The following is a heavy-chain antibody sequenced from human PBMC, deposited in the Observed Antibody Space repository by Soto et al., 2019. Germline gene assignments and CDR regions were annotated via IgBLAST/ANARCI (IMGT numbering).Heavy chain of an antibody. Sequence: SETLSLTCAVYGGSFSGYYWSWIRQPPGKGLEWIGEINHSGSTNYNPSLKSRVTISVDTSKNQFSLKLSSVTAADTAVYYCARRDSSSWYGYAFDIWGQGTMVTVSS. J-gene: IGHJ3*02. V-gene: IGHV4-34*01. CDR3: ARRDSSSWYGYAFDI. CDR1: GGSFSGYY. CDR2: INHSGST. D-gene: IGHD6-13*01.